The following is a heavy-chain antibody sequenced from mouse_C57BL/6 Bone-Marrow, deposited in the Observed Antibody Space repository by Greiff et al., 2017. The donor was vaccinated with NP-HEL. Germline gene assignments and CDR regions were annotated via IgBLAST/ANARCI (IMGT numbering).Heavy chain of an antibody. J-gene: IGHJ4*01. CDR1: GFTFSDYY. CDR2: INYDGSST. Sequence: EVKLMESEGGLVQPGSSMKLSCTASGFTFSDYYMAWVRQVPEKGLEWVANINYDGSSTYYLDSLKSRLLISRDNAKNILYLQMSSLKSEDTATYYCARDGRFHDLYAMDYWGQGTSVTVSS. CDR3: ARDGRFHDLYAMDY. V-gene: IGHV5-16*01.